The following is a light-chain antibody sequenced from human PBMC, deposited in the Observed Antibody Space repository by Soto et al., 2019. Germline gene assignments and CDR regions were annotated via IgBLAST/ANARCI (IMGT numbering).Light chain of an antibody. CDR2: DAS. V-gene: IGKV3-15*01. CDR3: LQYDTWPPGT. J-gene: IGKJ1*01. CDR1: EDVSSK. Sequence: EIVLTQSPATLSAFPGDRATLSCRAGEDVSSKLAWYQQKPGLPPRLVIYDASTRATGIPGRFSGSGSGKDFTLTISGLQSEDFAIYYCLQYDTWPPGTFGQGTKVDIK.